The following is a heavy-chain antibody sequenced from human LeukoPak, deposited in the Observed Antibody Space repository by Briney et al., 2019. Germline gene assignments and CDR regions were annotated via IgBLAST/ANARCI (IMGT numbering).Heavy chain of an antibody. D-gene: IGHD6-13*01. CDR2: ITTTGTYI. CDR1: GFSFSDYN. Sequence: GGSLRLSCAASGFSFSDYNMNWVRQAPGKALEWVSSITTTGTYIFYGDSVKGRFTISRDNAKNSLYLQMNGLRAEDTAVYYCARGRSSSWYRNLRYYYYYYYMDVWGKGTTVTVSS. J-gene: IGHJ6*03. CDR3: ARGRSSSWYRNLRYYYYYYYMDV. V-gene: IGHV3-21*04.